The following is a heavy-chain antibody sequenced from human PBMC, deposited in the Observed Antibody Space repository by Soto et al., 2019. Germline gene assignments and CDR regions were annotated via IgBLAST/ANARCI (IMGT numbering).Heavy chain of an antibody. V-gene: IGHV1-46*01. CDR2: INPSGGST. Sequence: ASVQVSCKASGYTFTSYYMHWVRQAPGQGVEWMGIINPSGGSTSYAQKFQGRVTRTRDTSTSTVYMEQSSLRSEDTAVYYCAGGVQLWSEALGYWGQGTLVTVSS. CDR1: GYTFTSYY. D-gene: IGHD5-18*01. CDR3: AGGVQLWSEALGY. J-gene: IGHJ4*02.